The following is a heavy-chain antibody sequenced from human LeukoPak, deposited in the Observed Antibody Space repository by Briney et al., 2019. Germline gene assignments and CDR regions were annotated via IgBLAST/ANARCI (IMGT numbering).Heavy chain of an antibody. Sequence: PSQTLSLTCTVSGGSISSGSYYWSWIRQPAGKGLEWIGRIYTSGSTNYDPSLKSRVTISVDTSKNQFSLKLSSVTAADTAVYYCARRLARLLVVITGRGAFDIWGQGTMVTVSS. CDR2: IYTSGST. CDR3: ARRLARLLVVITGRGAFDI. D-gene: IGHD3-22*01. V-gene: IGHV4-61*02. CDR1: GGSISSGSYY. J-gene: IGHJ3*02.